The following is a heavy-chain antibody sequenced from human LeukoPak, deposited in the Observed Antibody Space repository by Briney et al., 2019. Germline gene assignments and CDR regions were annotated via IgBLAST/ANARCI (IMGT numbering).Heavy chain of an antibody. CDR1: GYTFTGYY. J-gene: IGHJ6*03. D-gene: IGHD2-2*01. CDR2: INPNSGGT. Sequence: GASVKVSCKASGYTFTGYYMHWVRQAPGQGLEWMGRINPNSGGTNYAQKFQGRVTMTRDTSISTAYMELSRLRSDDTAVYYCARDYCSSTSCYEYYMDVWGKGTTVTVSS. V-gene: IGHV1-2*06. CDR3: ARDYCSSTSCYEYYMDV.